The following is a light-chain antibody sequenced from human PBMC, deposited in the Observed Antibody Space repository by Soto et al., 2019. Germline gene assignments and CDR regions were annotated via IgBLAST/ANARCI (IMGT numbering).Light chain of an antibody. V-gene: IGKV3-20*01. CDR3: QQFGSSPLYT. Sequence: EIVLTQSPGTLSLSPGERVTLSCRASQSVSSTYLAWYQQKHGQAPRLLIYGASSRATGIPDRFSGSGSGTDFTLTISRLEPEDFAVYYCQQFGSSPLYTFGQGTKLEIK. J-gene: IGKJ2*01. CDR2: GAS. CDR1: QSVSSTY.